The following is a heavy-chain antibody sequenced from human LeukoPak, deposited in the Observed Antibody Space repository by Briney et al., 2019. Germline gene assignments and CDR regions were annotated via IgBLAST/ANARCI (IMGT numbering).Heavy chain of an antibody. J-gene: IGHJ3*02. CDR2: ISSSSSYI. V-gene: IGHV3-21*01. CDR3: AREVYSGMEGVAFDI. CDR1: GFTFSSYS. Sequence: PGGSLRLSCAASGFTFSSYSMNWVRQAPGKGLEWVSSISSSSSYIYYADSVKGRFTISRDNAKNSLYLQMNSLRAEGTAVYYCAREVYSGMEGVAFDIWGQGTMVTVSS. D-gene: IGHD6-6*01.